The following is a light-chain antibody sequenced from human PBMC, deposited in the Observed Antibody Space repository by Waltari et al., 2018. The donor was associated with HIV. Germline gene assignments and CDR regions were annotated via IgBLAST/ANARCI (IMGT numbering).Light chain of an antibody. CDR2: KTS. CDR3: MQALQAYS. CDR1: QTPLYSDGYKY. Sequence: DIVMTQSPLFLPVTPGESASISCRPSQTPLYSDGYKYLEWYQQKPGQSPRLLIYKTSNRASGVSDRFSGSAAGTDFTLRISRVEAEDVGVYYCMQALQAYSFGQGTKLEIK. V-gene: IGKV2-28*01. J-gene: IGKJ2*01.